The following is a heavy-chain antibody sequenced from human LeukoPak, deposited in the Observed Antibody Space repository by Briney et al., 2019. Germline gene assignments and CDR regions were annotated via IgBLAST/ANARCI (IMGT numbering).Heavy chain of an antibody. CDR3: ARDLRGRCSGGSCYSGNYYYYGMDV. J-gene: IGHJ6*02. D-gene: IGHD2-15*01. V-gene: IGHV3-11*05. CDR1: GLTFSDYY. CDR2: ISSSSSYT. Sequence: KPGGSLTLSCAVSGLTFSDYYMSWIRQAPGKGLEWVSYISSSSSYTNYADSVKGRFTISRDNAKNSLYLQMNSLRAEDTAVYYCARDLRGRCSGGSCYSGNYYYYGMDVWGQGTTVTVSS.